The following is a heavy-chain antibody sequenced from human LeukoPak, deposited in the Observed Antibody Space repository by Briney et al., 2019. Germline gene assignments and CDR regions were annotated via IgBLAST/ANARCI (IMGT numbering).Heavy chain of an antibody. V-gene: IGHV3-64*01. Sequence: GGSLRLSCAASGFTFSSYAMHWVRQAPGKGLEYVSAISSNGGSTYYANSVKGRFTISRDNSKNTLYLQMGSLRAEDTAVYYCKGGYSSSWYPTYYYYYMDVWGKGTTVTVSS. J-gene: IGHJ6*03. CDR1: GFTFSSYA. CDR2: ISSNGGST. CDR3: KGGYSSSWYPTYYYYYMDV. D-gene: IGHD6-13*01.